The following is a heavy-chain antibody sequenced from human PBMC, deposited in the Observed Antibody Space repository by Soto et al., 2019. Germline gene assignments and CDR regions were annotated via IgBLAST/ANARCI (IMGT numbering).Heavy chain of an antibody. D-gene: IGHD6-19*01. V-gene: IGHV1-46*01. CDR1: GYTFTSYY. CDR3: ARASIAVAGSWYFDL. CDR2: INPSCGST. J-gene: IGHJ2*01. Sequence: ASVEVSCKASGYTFTSYYIHWVRQAPGQGLEWMGIINPSCGSTSYAQKFQGRVTMTRDTSTSTVYMELSSLRSEDTAVYYCARASIAVAGSWYFDLWGRGTMLTV.